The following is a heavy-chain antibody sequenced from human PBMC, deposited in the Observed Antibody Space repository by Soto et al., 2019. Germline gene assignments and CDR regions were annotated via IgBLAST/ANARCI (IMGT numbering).Heavy chain of an antibody. CDR2: IIPIFGTA. J-gene: IGHJ4*02. CDR1: GGTFSSYA. Sequence: QVQLVQSGAEVKKPGSSVKVSCKASGGTFSSYAISWVRQAPGQGLEWMGGIIPIFGTANYAQKFQGRVTITADESTSTAYMELSRLGSEDTAVYYCASIRADCGGDCYSFDYWGQGTLVTVSS. D-gene: IGHD2-21*02. V-gene: IGHV1-69*12. CDR3: ASIRADCGGDCYSFDY.